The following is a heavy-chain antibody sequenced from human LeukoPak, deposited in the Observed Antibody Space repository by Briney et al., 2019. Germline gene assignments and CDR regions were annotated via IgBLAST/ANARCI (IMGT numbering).Heavy chain of an antibody. CDR2: INHSGST. J-gene: IGHJ4*02. V-gene: IGHV4-34*01. D-gene: IGHD2-21*02. Sequence: KASETLSLTCAVYGRYHWCFMWRWPGQPPGKGVEWIGEINHSGSTDYNPSLKSRVTMSVDTSRNQFSLKLNSVTAADAAVYYCGRADCKDAHRGPVDYWGQGTLVTVSA. CDR1: GRYHWCFM. CDR3: GRADCKDAHRGPVDY.